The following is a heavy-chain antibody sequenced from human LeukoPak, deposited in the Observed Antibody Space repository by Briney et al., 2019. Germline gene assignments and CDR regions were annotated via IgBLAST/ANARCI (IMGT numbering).Heavy chain of an antibody. CDR2: ISYDGSNK. D-gene: IGHD2-2*01. CDR3: ARDSIVVVPAGLLDP. J-gene: IGHJ5*02. V-gene: IGHV3-30*04. Sequence: PGRSLRLSCAASGFTFSSYALHWVRQAPGKGLEWVAVISYDGSNKYYADSVKGRFTISRDNSKNTLYLQMNSLRVEDTAVYYCARDSIVVVPAGLLDPWGQGTLVTVSS. CDR1: GFTFSSYA.